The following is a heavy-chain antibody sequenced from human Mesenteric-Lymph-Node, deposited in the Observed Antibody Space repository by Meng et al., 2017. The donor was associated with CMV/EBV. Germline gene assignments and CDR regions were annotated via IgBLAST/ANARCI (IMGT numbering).Heavy chain of an antibody. V-gene: IGHV1-8*02. Sequence: ASVKVSCKASGGTFSSYAISWVRQAPGQGLEWMGWMNPNSGNTGYAQKFQGRVTMTRNTSISTAYMELSSLRSEDTAVYYCARAHRYCSSTSCLYYFDYWGQGTLVTVSS. CDR2: MNPNSGNT. J-gene: IGHJ4*02. CDR1: GGTFSSYA. D-gene: IGHD2-2*01. CDR3: ARAHRYCSSTSCLYYFDY.